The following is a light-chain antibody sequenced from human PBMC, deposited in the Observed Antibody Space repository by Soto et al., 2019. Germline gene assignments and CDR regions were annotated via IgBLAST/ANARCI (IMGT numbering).Light chain of an antibody. CDR3: QQYNSYPGT. CDR2: KAS. J-gene: IGKJ1*01. V-gene: IGKV1-5*03. CDR1: QSINSW. Sequence: QMTQSPSTLSASVGDTVTITCRANQSINSWLAWYQQKPGKAPKLLIYKASSLESGVPSRFSGSGSGTEFTLTISSLQPDDFTTYYCQQYNSYPGTFGQGTKVEI.